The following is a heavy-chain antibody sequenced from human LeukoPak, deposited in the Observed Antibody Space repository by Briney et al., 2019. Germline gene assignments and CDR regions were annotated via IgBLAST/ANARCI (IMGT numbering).Heavy chain of an antibody. CDR3: AKEPTVITRYMDV. D-gene: IGHD4-23*01. J-gene: IGHJ6*03. V-gene: IGHV3-74*01. CDR1: GFTLSNYA. CDR2: IKSDGGLT. Sequence: GGSLRLSCAASGFTLSNYAMHWVRQAPGKGLVWVSRIKSDGGLTNYADSVKGRFTISRDNTKNTLYLQLNSLRAEDTAVYYCAKEPTVITRYMDVWGKGTTVTISS.